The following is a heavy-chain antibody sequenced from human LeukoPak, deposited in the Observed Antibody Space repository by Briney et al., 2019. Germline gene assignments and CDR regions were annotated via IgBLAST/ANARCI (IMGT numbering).Heavy chain of an antibody. CDR1: GYTFTSYY. Sequence: ASVKVSCKASGYTFTSYYMHWVRQATGQGLEWMGIINPSGGSTSYAQKFQGRVTMTRDTSTSTVYMELSSLRSEDTAVYYCARDGEEQVAGNYWGQGTLVTVSS. V-gene: IGHV1-46*01. D-gene: IGHD6-19*01. J-gene: IGHJ4*02. CDR2: INPSGGST. CDR3: ARDGEEQVAGNY.